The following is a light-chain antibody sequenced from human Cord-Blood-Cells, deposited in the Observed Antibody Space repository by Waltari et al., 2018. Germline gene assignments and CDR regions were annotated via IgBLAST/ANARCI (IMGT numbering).Light chain of an antibody. CDR1: NNGSKS. V-gene: IGLV3-21*02. J-gene: IGLJ1*01. CDR3: QVWDSSSDHYG. CDR2: EDS. Sequence: SYVLTQPPSVSVAPGQTVRITCGGNNNGSKSVPWYQQQPGQAPVLVVYEDSDRPSGIPERFSGSNSGNTATLTISRVEAGDEADYYCQVWDSSSDHYGFGTGTKVTVL.